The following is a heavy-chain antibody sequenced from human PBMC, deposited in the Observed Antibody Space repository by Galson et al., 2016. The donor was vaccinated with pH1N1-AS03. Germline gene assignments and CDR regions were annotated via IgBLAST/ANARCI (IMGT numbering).Heavy chain of an antibody. D-gene: IGHD3-9*01. CDR1: GYSFSDHW. J-gene: IGHJ4*02. V-gene: IGHV5-51*01. CDR2: IYPDDSDT. Sequence: QSGAEVTKPGESLRISCAASGYSFSDHWIGWVRQMPGRGLEWVGLIYPDDSDTRYSPSFQGQVTISADKSTTTAHLQWNSLKASDTAIYYCARPTIDLFTGYYNFGDDWGQGALVTVSS. CDR3: ARPTIDLFTGYYNFGDD.